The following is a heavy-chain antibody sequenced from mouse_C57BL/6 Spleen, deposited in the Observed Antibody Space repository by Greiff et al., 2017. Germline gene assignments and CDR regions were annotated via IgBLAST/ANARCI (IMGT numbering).Heavy chain of an antibody. CDR1: GYTFTSYW. CDR2: IYPGSGST. CDR3: ARGRGTGVGDWYFDV. V-gene: IGHV1-55*01. J-gene: IGHJ1*03. D-gene: IGHD2-14*01. Sequence: QVQLQQPGAELVKPGASVKMSCKASGYTFTSYWITWVKQSPGQGLEWIGDIYPGSGSTNYNEKFKSKATLTVDTSSSTAYMQLSSLTSEDSAVYYCARGRGTGVGDWYFDVWGTGTTVTVSS.